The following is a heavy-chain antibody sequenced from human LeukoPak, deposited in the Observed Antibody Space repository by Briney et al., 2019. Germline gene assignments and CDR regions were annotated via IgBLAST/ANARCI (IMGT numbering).Heavy chain of an antibody. CDR2: INPSGGST. J-gene: IGHJ4*02. CDR3: ARDFGLEMATIPGDY. Sequence: ASVKVSCKASGYTFTSYYMHWVRQAPGQGLEWMGIINPSGGSTSYAQKFQGRVTMTRDTSTSTVYMELSSLRSEDTAVYYCARDFGLEMATIPGDYWGQGTLVTVSS. V-gene: IGHV1-46*01. CDR1: GYTFTSYY. D-gene: IGHD5-24*01.